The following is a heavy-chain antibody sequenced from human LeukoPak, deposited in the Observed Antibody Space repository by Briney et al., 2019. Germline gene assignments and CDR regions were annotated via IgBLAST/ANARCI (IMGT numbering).Heavy chain of an antibody. V-gene: IGHV3-23*01. CDR1: GFTFSSYA. D-gene: IGHD6-19*01. J-gene: IGHJ5*02. CDR2: ISGSGGST. CDR3: AKGARITVATRPNWFDP. Sequence: GGSLRLPCAASGFTFSSYAMSWVRQAPGKGLEWVSAISGSGGSTYYADSVKGRFTISRDNSKNTLYLQMNSLRAEDTAVYYCAKGARITVATRPNWFDPWGQGTLSPSPQ.